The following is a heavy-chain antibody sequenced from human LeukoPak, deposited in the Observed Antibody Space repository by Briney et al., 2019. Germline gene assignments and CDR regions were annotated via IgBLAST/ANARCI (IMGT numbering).Heavy chain of an antibody. J-gene: IGHJ4*02. D-gene: IGHD2-8*01. CDR2: ICGHNGNT. V-gene: IGHV1-18*01. CDR1: GYTFTNYA. CDR3: ALISYCTTITCYYLDY. Sequence: GASVKVSCKASGYTFTNYAISWVRQAPGQGLEWMGWICGHNGNTNYAQNLQGRVTMTTDTFTSTAYMELRSLRFDDTAVYYCALISYCTTITCYYLDYWGQGTLVTVSS.